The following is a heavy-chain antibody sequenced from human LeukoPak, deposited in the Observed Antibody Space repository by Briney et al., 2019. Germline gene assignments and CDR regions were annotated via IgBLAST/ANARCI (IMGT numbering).Heavy chain of an antibody. CDR1: GFTFSSYW. D-gene: IGHD3-22*01. CDR3: ATYSSLNAREFQY. CDR2: IKQDGSEK. J-gene: IGHJ1*01. V-gene: IGHV3-7*01. Sequence: GGSLRLSCAASGFTFSSYWMSWVRQAPGKGLEWVANIKQDGSEKYYVDSVKGRFTISRDNAKNPLYLQMNSLRAEDTAVYYCATYSSLNAREFQYWGQGTLVTVSS.